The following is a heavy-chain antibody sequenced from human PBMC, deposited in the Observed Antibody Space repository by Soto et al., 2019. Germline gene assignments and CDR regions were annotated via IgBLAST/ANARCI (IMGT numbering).Heavy chain of an antibody. J-gene: IGHJ6*02. CDR3: ARAYDFWSGPRTGGMDV. V-gene: IGHV1-8*02. CDR2: MNPNSGNT. D-gene: IGHD3-3*01. Sequence: GASVKVSCKASGGTFSSYAISWVRQAPGQGLEWMGWMNPNSGNTGYAQKFQGRVTMTRNTSISTAYMELSSLRSEDTAVYYCARAYDFWSGPRTGGMDVWGQGTTVTVSS. CDR1: GGTFSSYA.